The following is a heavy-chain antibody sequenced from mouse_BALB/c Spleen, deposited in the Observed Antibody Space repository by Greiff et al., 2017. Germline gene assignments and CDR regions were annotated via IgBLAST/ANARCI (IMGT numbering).Heavy chain of an antibody. CDR3: ARSGYSPFYAMDY. CDR2: ISCYNGAT. CDR1: GYSFTGYY. Sequence: LVKTGASVKISCKASGYSFTGYYMHWVKQSHGKSLEWIGYISCYNGATSYNQKFKGKATFTVDTSSSTAYMQFNSLTSEDSAVYYCARSGYSPFYAMDYWGQGTSVTVSS. V-gene: IGHV1S34*01. D-gene: IGHD2-3*01. J-gene: IGHJ4*01.